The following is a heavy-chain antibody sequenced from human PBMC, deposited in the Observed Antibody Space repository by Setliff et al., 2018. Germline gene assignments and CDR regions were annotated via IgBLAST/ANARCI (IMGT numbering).Heavy chain of an antibody. Sequence: PSETLSLTCTVSGGSISGGTYYWTWIRQPAGKGLEWIGHWYTSGITNYNPSLKSQVTISVDTSKNQFSLKLSSVTAADTAVFFCARGQNSYHPGSWGPLYDHWGQGTQVTVPQ. V-gene: IGHV4-61*09. CDR3: ARGQNSYHPGSWGPLYDH. D-gene: IGHD3-10*01. CDR1: GGSISGGTYY. J-gene: IGHJ4*02. CDR2: WYTSGIT.